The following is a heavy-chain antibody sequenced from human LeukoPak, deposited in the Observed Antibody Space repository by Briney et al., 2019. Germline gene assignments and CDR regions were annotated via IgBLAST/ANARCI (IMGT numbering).Heavy chain of an antibody. Sequence: GSLRLSCAASGFTFSSYAMSWVRQAPGKGLEWVANIKQDGSEKYYVDSVKGRFTISRDNAKNSLYLQMDSLRAEDTALYYCARGGYGSGSYPYWGQGTLVTVSS. J-gene: IGHJ4*02. CDR2: IKQDGSEK. CDR3: ARGGYGSGSYPY. V-gene: IGHV3-7*01. D-gene: IGHD3-10*01. CDR1: GFTFSSYA.